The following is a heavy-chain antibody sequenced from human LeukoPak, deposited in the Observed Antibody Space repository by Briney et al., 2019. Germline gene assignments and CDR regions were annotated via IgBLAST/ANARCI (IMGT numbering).Heavy chain of an antibody. CDR3: ARVPRLRSSSWYGGYYYYYMDV. Sequence: ASVKVSCKASGGTLSSYAISWVRQAPGQGLEWMGRIIPIFGTANYAQKFQGRVTITTDESTSTAYMELSSLRSEDTAVYYCARVPRLRSSSWYGGYYYYYMDVWGKGTTVTVSS. D-gene: IGHD6-13*01. V-gene: IGHV1-69*05. J-gene: IGHJ6*03. CDR1: GGTLSSYA. CDR2: IIPIFGTA.